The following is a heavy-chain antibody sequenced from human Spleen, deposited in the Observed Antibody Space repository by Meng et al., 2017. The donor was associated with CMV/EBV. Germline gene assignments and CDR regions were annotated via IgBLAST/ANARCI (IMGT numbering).Heavy chain of an antibody. V-gene: IGHV4-34*01. CDR2: INHSGST. D-gene: IGHD1-14*01. Sequence: SETLSLTCAVYGGSFSGYYWSWLRQPPGRGLEWIGEINHSGSTNYNPSLKSRVTISVDTSKNQFSLKLSSVPAADTAVYYCASPPNPCDPWGQGTLVTVSS. CDR3: ASPPNPCDP. J-gene: IGHJ5*02. CDR1: GGSFSGYY.